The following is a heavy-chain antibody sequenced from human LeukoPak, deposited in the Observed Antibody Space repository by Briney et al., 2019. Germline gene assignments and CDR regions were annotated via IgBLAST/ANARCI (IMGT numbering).Heavy chain of an antibody. CDR3: ARDPDATFSANWALEYYSQGLDV. Sequence: QAGKSLRLACVASGFTFENYAMDWVRQAPGKGLEWVAAIRYDGDEKYHADSVQGRFNISRDNSKNTLYLQMDSLRVEDTATYYCARDPDATFSANWALEYYSQGLDVWGQGTSVSVSS. J-gene: IGHJ6*01. V-gene: IGHV3-33*01. D-gene: IGHD1-1*01. CDR1: GFTFENYA. CDR2: IRYDGDEK.